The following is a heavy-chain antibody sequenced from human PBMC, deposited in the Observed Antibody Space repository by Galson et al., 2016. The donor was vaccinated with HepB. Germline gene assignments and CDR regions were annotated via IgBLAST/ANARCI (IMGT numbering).Heavy chain of an antibody. Sequence: QSGAEVKKPGESLKISCKSSGYIFSNYWLGWVRQMPGKGLEWMGIIHPTDSDTRYSPSFQGQVTISVDKSVSTADLQWSSLKASDTAIYYCARRGFGYGDYKALDYWGQGTLVTVSS. CDR3: ARRGFGYGDYKALDY. V-gene: IGHV5-51*01. D-gene: IGHD4-17*01. CDR1: GYIFSNYW. J-gene: IGHJ4*02. CDR2: IHPTDSDT.